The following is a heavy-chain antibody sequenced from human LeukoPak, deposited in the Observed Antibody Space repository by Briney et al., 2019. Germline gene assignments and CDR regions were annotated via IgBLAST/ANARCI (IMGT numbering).Heavy chain of an antibody. CDR2: INTDGSST. CDR1: GFIFSSYW. V-gene: IGHV3-74*01. J-gene: IGHJ4*02. D-gene: IGHD5-24*01. Sequence: GGSLRLSCAASGFIFSSYWMHWVRQVPGKRLVWVSRINTDGSSTTYADSVKGRFTISRYNAKNTLYLQMNSLRAEDTAVYYCAKGTNGYNYGSLDYWGQGTLVTVSS. CDR3: AKGTNGYNYGSLDY.